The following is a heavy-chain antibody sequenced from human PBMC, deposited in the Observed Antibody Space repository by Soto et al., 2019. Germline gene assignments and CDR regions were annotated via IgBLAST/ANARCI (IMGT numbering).Heavy chain of an antibody. CDR2: INTDGSIT. Sequence: EVQLVESGGGLVQPGGSLRLSCAASGFTFRDYWMHWVRQAPGKGLVWVSRINTDGSITNYADSVRGRFTFSRDNAKEKLFLQMDSLGAEETAVYYCARGLLETHPKNAMEVWGQGATLTVSS. J-gene: IGHJ6*02. V-gene: IGHV3-74*01. CDR3: ARGLLETHPKNAMEV. D-gene: IGHD3-3*01. CDR1: GFTFRDYW.